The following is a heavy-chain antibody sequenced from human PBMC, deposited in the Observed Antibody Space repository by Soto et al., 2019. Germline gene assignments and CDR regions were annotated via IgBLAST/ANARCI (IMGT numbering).Heavy chain of an antibody. J-gene: IGHJ6*02. V-gene: IGHV1-3*05. D-gene: IGHD1-1*01. CDR3: ASANWNGGYDYCYGMDV. Sequence: QVQLVQSGAEEKKPGASVKVSCKASGYTFTSYAMHWVRQAPGQRLEWMGWINAGNGNTKYSQKFQGRVTITRDTSASTAYMELSSLRSEDTAVYYCASANWNGGYDYCYGMDVWGQGTTVTVSS. CDR2: INAGNGNT. CDR1: GYTFTSYA.